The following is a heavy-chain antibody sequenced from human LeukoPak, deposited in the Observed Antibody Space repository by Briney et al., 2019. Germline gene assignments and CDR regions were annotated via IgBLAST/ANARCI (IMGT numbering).Heavy chain of an antibody. Sequence: GGSLRLSCAASGFTFSSYAMSWVRQAPGKGLEWVSAISGSGGSTYYADSVKGRFTISRDNSENTLYLQMNSLRAEDTAVYYCAKDPSPYYYGSGSYHPPDYWGQGTLVTVSS. CDR1: GFTFSSYA. CDR2: ISGSGGST. D-gene: IGHD3-10*01. CDR3: AKDPSPYYYGSGSYHPPDY. V-gene: IGHV3-23*01. J-gene: IGHJ4*02.